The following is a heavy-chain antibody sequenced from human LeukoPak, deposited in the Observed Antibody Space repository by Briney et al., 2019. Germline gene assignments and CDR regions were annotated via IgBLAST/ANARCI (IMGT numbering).Heavy chain of an antibody. J-gene: IGHJ4*02. CDR3: ARGSGLGDARAPVDY. CDR2: ISWNSGSM. D-gene: IGHD2-21*02. V-gene: IGHV3-9*01. Sequence: GGSLRLSCAASGFTFDDYAMNWVRQAPGKGLEWVSGISWNSGSMGYADSVKGRFTISRDNAKNSLYLEMNSLRVEDTALYYCARGSGLGDARAPVDYWGQGTLVTVSS. CDR1: GFTFDDYA.